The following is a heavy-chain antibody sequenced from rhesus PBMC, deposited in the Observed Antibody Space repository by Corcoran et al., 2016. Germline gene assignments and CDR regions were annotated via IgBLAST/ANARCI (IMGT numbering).Heavy chain of an antibody. CDR3: SSTWPLGY. Sequence: EVQLVESGGGLVQPGGSLRLSCAASGFTFSSSAMHWVRQAAGKGREWVGRVKSKSNSYETTYAASVKGRFTISRDDSENTAYLQMTSLKTEDTAVYYCSSTWPLGYWGQGVLVTVAS. CDR2: VKSKSNSYET. D-gene: IGHD1-38*01. V-gene: IGHV3-118*01. J-gene: IGHJ4*01. CDR1: GFTFSSSA.